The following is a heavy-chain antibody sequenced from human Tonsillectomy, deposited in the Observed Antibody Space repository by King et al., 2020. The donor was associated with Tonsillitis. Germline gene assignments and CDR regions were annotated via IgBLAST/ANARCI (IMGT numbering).Heavy chain of an antibody. Sequence: QLQESGPGLVKPSETLSLTCTVSGGSISSYYWSWIRQPPGKGLEWIGYIDYSGSTNYNPSLKSRVTISVDTSKNQFSLKLSSGTAADTAVYYCARQEELRSWWGMDVWGQGTTVTVSS. CDR1: GGSISSYY. D-gene: IGHD1-26*01. J-gene: IGHJ6*02. CDR3: ARQEELRSWWGMDV. CDR2: IDYSGST. V-gene: IGHV4-59*08.